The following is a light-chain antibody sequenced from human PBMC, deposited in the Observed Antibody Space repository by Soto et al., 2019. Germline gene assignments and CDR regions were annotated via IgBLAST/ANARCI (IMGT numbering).Light chain of an antibody. CDR1: QSLRSTS. CDR3: QQSYSTPTWT. V-gene: IGKV3-20*01. J-gene: IGKJ1*01. Sequence: PGERATLSCRASQSLRSTSLAWYQQKPGQAPRLLISGASTRAADIPDRFSGSGSGTDFTLTISRLETEDFATYYCQQSYSTPTWTFGQGTKVDIK. CDR2: GAS.